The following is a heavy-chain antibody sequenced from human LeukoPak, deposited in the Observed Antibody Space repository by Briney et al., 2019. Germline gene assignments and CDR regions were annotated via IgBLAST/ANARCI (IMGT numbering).Heavy chain of an antibody. CDR1: GFTFSSYE. CDR2: ISTSASTI. CDR3: ARRGTSRSSYYFDY. V-gene: IGHV3-48*03. J-gene: IGHJ4*02. Sequence: GGPLRLSCAASGFTFSSYEMNWVRQAPGKGLEWVSYISTSASTIYYADSVKGRFTSSRDNAKNSLYLQMNSLRAEDTAVYYCARRGTSRSSYYFDYWGQGTLVTVSS.